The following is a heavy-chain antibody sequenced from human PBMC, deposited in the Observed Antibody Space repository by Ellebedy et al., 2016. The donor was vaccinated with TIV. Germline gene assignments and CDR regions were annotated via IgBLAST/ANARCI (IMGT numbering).Heavy chain of an antibody. CDR2: MNQDGSEK. J-gene: IGHJ4*02. CDR3: ARDPPILIMLVVADY. V-gene: IGHV3-7*03. D-gene: IGHD3-22*01. CDR1: GFTFSSFW. Sequence: PGGSLRLSCTASGFTFSSFWMSWVRQAPGKGLEWVANMNQDGSEKYYVDSVKGRFTISRDNARNSLSLQMNGLRAEDTAVYYCARDPPILIMLVVADYWGQGTLVTVSS.